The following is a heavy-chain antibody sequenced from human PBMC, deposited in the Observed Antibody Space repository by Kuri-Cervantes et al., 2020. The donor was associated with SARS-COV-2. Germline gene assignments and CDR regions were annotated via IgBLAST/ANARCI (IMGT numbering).Heavy chain of an antibody. J-gene: IGHJ3*02. V-gene: IGHV3-33*07. CDR1: GFTFSSYA. Sequence: GGSLRLSCAASGFTFSSYAMYWVRQAPGKGLEWVAAIWGDGSTKYYADSVKGRFTISRDNSKNTLYLQLNSLRAEDTAVYYCARDLIFVAYNRGTGAFDIWGQGTMVTVSS. CDR2: IWGDGSTK. D-gene: IGHD3-10*01. CDR3: ARDLIFVAYNRGTGAFDI.